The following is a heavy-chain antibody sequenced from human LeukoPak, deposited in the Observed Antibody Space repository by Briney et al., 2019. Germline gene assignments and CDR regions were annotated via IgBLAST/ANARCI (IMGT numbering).Heavy chain of an antibody. CDR1: GFTFGSYS. J-gene: IGHJ5*02. CDR3: ARGEYHYYDSSGYYP. V-gene: IGHV3-21*01. Sequence: GGSLRLSCAASGFTFGSYSMNWVRQAPGKGLEWVSSISSSSSYIYYADSVKGRFTISRDNAKNSLYLQMNSLRAEDTAVYYCARGEYHYYDSSGYYPWGQGTLVTVSS. CDR2: ISSSSSYI. D-gene: IGHD3-22*01.